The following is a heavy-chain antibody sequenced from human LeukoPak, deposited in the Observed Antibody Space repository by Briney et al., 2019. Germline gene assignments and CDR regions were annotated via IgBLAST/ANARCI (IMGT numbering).Heavy chain of an antibody. J-gene: IGHJ4*02. Sequence: PGRSLRLSCAASGFTFSSYGMHWVRQAPGKGLEWVAVIWYDGSNKYYADSVKGRFTISRDNSKDTLYLQMNSLRAEDTAVYYCARDDYDSSGYYYSLGIDYWGQGTLVTVSS. V-gene: IGHV3-33*01. CDR3: ARDDYDSSGYYYSLGIDY. D-gene: IGHD3-22*01. CDR2: IWYDGSNK. CDR1: GFTFSSYG.